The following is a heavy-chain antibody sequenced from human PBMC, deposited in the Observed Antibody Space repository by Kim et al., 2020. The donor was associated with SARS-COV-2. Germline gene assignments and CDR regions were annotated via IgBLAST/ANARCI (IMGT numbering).Heavy chain of an antibody. J-gene: IGHJ4*02. D-gene: IGHD3-16*02. V-gene: IGHV3-30*02. Sequence: GRFTISRDNSKNTLYLQMNGLRAEDTAVYYCAKAQGGMITFGGVIAPFDYWGQGTLVTVSS. CDR3: AKAQGGMITFGGVIAPFDY.